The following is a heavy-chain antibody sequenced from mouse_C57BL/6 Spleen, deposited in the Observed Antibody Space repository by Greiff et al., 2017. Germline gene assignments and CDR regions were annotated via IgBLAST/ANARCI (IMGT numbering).Heavy chain of an antibody. Sequence: EVKLMESGPGMVKPSQSLSLTCTVTGYSITSGYDWHWIRHFPGNKLEWMGYISYSGRTNYNPSLKSRISITHDTSKNHFFLKLNSVTTEDTATYYCAREAYSGDFDYWGQGTTLTVSS. D-gene: IGHD2-10*01. J-gene: IGHJ2*01. V-gene: IGHV3-1*01. CDR2: ISYSGRT. CDR3: AREAYSGDFDY. CDR1: GYSITSGYD.